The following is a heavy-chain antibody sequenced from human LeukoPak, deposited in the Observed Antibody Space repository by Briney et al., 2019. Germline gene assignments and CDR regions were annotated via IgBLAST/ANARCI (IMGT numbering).Heavy chain of an antibody. CDR1: GGSFSGYY. J-gene: IGHJ5*02. CDR3: AIEPQSQYYYDSTWFDP. Sequence: PSETLSLTCAVYGGSFSGYYWSWIRQPPGKGLEWIGEINHSGSTNYNPSLKSRVTISVDTSKNQFSLKLSSVTAADTAVYYCAIEPQSQYYYDSTWFDPWGQGTLVTVSS. D-gene: IGHD3-22*01. V-gene: IGHV4-34*01. CDR2: INHSGST.